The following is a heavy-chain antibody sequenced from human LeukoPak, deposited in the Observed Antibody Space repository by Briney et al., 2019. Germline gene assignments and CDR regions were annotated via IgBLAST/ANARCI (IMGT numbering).Heavy chain of an antibody. Sequence: GASVKVSCKVSGYTFTSSGISRVRQAPGQGLEWMGWISANNGNTNYAQKFQGRVTMTTDTSTSTVYMELRRLGSDDTAVYYCARDLGFCSRTSCFRNWFDPWGQGTLVTVSS. CDR2: ISANNGNT. CDR1: GYTFTSSG. J-gene: IGHJ5*02. V-gene: IGHV1-18*01. CDR3: ARDLGFCSRTSCFRNWFDP. D-gene: IGHD2-2*03.